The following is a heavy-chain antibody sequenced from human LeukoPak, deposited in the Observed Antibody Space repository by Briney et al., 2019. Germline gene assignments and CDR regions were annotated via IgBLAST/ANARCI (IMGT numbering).Heavy chain of an antibody. V-gene: IGHV1-2*02. CDR2: INPNSGGT. Sequence: GASVKVSCKASGYTFTGYYMHWVRQAPGQGLEWMGWINPNSGGTNYAQKFQGRVTMTRDTSISTAYMELRRLRSDDTAVYYCARDSRAESDFWSGYEPADYMDVWGKGTTVTVSS. CDR3: ARDSRAESDFWSGYEPADYMDV. D-gene: IGHD3-3*01. CDR1: GYTFTGYY. J-gene: IGHJ6*03.